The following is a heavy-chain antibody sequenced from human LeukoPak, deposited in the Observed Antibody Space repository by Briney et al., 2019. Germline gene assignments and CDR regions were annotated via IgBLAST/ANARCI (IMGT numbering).Heavy chain of an antibody. Sequence: SETLSLTCTVSGGSISTYYWSWIRQPPGKGLEWIGYIYYSGSTNYNPSLKSRVTISVDTSKNQFSLKLSSVTAADTAMYYCARVSGYDWESFYDYWGQGSLVTVSS. V-gene: IGHV4-59*01. CDR2: IYYSGST. D-gene: IGHD5-12*01. J-gene: IGHJ4*02. CDR3: ARVSGYDWESFYDY. CDR1: GGSISTYY.